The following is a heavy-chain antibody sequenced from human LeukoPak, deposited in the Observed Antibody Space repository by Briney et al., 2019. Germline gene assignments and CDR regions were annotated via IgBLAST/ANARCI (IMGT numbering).Heavy chain of an antibody. V-gene: IGHV4-30-4*08. J-gene: IGHJ4*02. CDR3: ARHTTHGDYNPNDY. CDR2: ISYSGNT. D-gene: IGHD3-16*01. Sequence: SQTLSLTCTVSGGSISSGDYYWSWIRQPPGKGLEWIGYISYSGNTDSNPSLKSRVTISVDTSKNQFSLKLSSVTAADTAVYYCARHTTHGDYNPNDYWGQGTLVTVSS. CDR1: GGSISSGDYY.